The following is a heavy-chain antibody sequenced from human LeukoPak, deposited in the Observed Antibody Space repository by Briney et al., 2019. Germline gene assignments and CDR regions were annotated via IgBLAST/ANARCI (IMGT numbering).Heavy chain of an antibody. D-gene: IGHD3-10*01. CDR3: ASFTYYYGSGSYSDY. V-gene: IGHV3-48*03. Sequence: GGSLRLSCAASGFTFSSYEMNWVRQAPGKGLEWVSYISSSGSTIYYADSVKGRFTISRDNAKNSLYLQMNSLRAEDTAVYYCASFTYYYGSGSYSDYWGQGTLVTVSS. CDR2: ISSSGSTI. J-gene: IGHJ4*02. CDR1: GFTFSSYE.